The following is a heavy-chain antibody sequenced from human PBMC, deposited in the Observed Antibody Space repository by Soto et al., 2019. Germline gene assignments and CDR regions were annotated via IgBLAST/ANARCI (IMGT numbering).Heavy chain of an antibody. CDR2: IYSGGST. Sequence: PGGSLRLSCAASGFTVSSNYMSWVRQAPGKGLEWVSVIYSGGSTYYADSVKGRFTISRDNSKNTLYLQMNSLRAEDTAVYYCVTRHILTGYYRGYYMDVGGKGTTVTVSS. CDR3: VTRHILTGYYRGYYMDV. J-gene: IGHJ6*03. V-gene: IGHV3-66*01. CDR1: GFTVSSNY. D-gene: IGHD3-9*01.